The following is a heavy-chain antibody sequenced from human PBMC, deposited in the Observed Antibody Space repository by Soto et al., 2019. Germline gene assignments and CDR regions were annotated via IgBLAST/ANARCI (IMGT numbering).Heavy chain of an antibody. V-gene: IGHV3-48*03. D-gene: IGHD3-3*01. CDR1: GFTFSSYE. Sequence: PGGSLRLSCAASGFTFSSYEMNWVRQAPGKGLEWVSYISSSGSTIYYADSVKGRFTISRDNAKNSLYLQMNSLRAEDTAVYYCARDSPTYYDFWSRYYPYLFDYWGQGTLVTVPQ. J-gene: IGHJ4*02. CDR3: ARDSPTYYDFWSRYYPYLFDY. CDR2: ISSSGSTI.